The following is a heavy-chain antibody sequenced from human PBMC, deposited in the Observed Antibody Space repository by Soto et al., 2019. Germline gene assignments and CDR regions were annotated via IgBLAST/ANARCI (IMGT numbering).Heavy chain of an antibody. CDR2: IIPIFGTA. Sequence: QVQLVQSGAEVKKPGSSVKVSCKASGGTFSSYAISWVRQAPGQGLAWMGGIIPIFGTANYAQKFQGRVTIPADESTSTACMELRSLRAADTAVYYGASGRVHGVTTIVRGWHWFDPWGQGALVTVSS. V-gene: IGHV1-69*12. D-gene: IGHD3-22*01. CDR1: GGTFSSYA. J-gene: IGHJ5*02. CDR3: ASGRVHGVTTIVRGWHWFDP.